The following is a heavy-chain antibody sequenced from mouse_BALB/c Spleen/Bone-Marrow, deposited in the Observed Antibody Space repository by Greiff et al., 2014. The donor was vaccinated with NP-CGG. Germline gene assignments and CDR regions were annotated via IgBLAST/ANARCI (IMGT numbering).Heavy chain of an antibody. CDR2: FDPTNGNP. Sequence: DVQLQESGAELVKPGTSVKLSCTASGSNIKDTHLHWVQQRPEQGLEWIGRFDPTNGNPKYDPKFQGKATITVDTSSNTAYLQLSSLTSEDTAVYYCASYDGSRFAYWGQGTLVTVSA. J-gene: IGHJ3*01. CDR1: GSNIKDTH. CDR3: ASYDGSRFAY. D-gene: IGHD2-3*01. V-gene: IGHV14-3*02.